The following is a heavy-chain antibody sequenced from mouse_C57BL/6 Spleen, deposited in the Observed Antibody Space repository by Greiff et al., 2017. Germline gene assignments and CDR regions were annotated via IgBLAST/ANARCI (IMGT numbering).Heavy chain of an antibody. D-gene: IGHD2-3*01. CDR3: ARHNDGYYPAWFAY. Sequence: EVKLMESGGDLVKPGGSLKLSCAASGFTFSSYGMSWVRQTPDKRLEWVATISSGGSYTYYPDSVKGRFTISRDNAKNTLYLQMSSLKSEDTAMYYCARHNDGYYPAWFAYWGQGTLVTVSA. J-gene: IGHJ3*01. V-gene: IGHV5-6*01. CDR2: ISSGGSYT. CDR1: GFTFSSYG.